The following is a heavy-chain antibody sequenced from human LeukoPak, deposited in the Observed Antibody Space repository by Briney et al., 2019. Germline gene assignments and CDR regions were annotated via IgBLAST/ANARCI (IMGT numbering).Heavy chain of an antibody. Sequence: SETLSLTCTVSGGSISSSSYYWGWIRQPPGKGLEWIGSIYYSGSTYYNPSLKSRVTISVDTSKNQFSLKLSSVTAADTAVYYCARQEYFYDRSGYYPDYWGQGTLFTVSS. CDR2: IYYSGST. D-gene: IGHD3-22*01. V-gene: IGHV4-39*01. CDR3: ARQEYFYDRSGYYPDY. CDR1: GGSISSSSYY. J-gene: IGHJ4*02.